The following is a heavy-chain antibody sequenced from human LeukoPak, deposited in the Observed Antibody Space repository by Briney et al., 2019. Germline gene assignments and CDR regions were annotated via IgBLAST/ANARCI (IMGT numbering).Heavy chain of an antibody. CDR3: ARERGALTELDY. CDR2: IRYDGSNK. J-gene: IGHJ4*02. D-gene: IGHD1-26*01. CDR1: GFTFSSYG. Sequence: GGSLRLSCAASGFTFSSYGMHWVRQAPGKGLEWVAFIRYDGSNKYYADSVKGRLTISRDNSKNTLYLQMNSLRAEDTAVYYCARERGALTELDYWGRGTLVTVSS. V-gene: IGHV3-30*02.